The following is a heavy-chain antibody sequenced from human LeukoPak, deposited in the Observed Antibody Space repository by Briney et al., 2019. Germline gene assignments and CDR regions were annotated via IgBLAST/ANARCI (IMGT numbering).Heavy chain of an antibody. CDR3: AKDLATVVPDY. J-gene: IGHJ4*02. Sequence: GGSLRLSCAASGFSIRIYAMTWVRRAPGKGLAWVSSITGSGAGTSYADSVKGRFTISRDNSRNTLYLQMNSMRAEDTAVYYCAKDLATVVPDYWGQGTLVTVSS. CDR2: ITGSGAGT. V-gene: IGHV3-23*01. CDR1: GFSIRIYA. D-gene: IGHD5-12*01.